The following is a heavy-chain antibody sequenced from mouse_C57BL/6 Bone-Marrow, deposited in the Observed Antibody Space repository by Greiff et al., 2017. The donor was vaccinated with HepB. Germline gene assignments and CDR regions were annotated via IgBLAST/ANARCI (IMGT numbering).Heavy chain of an antibody. CDR2: ISGGGGNT. CDR1: GFTFSSYT. CDR3: ASQDSSGYYAMDY. J-gene: IGHJ4*01. V-gene: IGHV5-9*01. D-gene: IGHD3-2*02. Sequence: EVQGVESGGGLVKPGGSLKLSCAASGFTFSSYTMSWVRQTPEKRLEWVATISGGGGNTYYPDSGKGRFTISRDNAKNTLYLQMSSLRSEDTALYYCASQDSSGYYAMDYWGQGTSVTVSS.